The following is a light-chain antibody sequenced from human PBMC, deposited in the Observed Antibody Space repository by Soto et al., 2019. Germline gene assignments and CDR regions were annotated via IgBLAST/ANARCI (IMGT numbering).Light chain of an antibody. J-gene: IGKJ2*01. CDR3: QQSYSTPHT. V-gene: IGKV1-39*01. Sequence: DLQMTQSPSSLSASVGDRVTITCRASQNINSYLNWYQQKPGKAPKLLIYAASYLQSGVPSRFSVSGSGTDFTLTISSLQPEDFATYYCQQSYSTPHTFGQGTKLEIK. CDR2: AAS. CDR1: QNINSY.